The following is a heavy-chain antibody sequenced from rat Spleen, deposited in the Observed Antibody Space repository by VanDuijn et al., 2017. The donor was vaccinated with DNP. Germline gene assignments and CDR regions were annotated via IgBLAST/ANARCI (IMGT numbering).Heavy chain of an antibody. CDR2: INKDSSTI. CDR3: GRANYGGYDY. J-gene: IGHJ2*01. D-gene: IGHD1-11*01. V-gene: IGHV4-2*01. CDR1: GFNFNDYW. Sequence: EVKLVESGGGLVQSGRSLKLSCAASGFNFNDYWMGWVRQAPGKGLEWIGEINKDSSTINYTPSLKDKFTISRDNAQNTLYLQMSKLGSEDTAIYYCGRANYGGYDYWGQGVMVTVSP.